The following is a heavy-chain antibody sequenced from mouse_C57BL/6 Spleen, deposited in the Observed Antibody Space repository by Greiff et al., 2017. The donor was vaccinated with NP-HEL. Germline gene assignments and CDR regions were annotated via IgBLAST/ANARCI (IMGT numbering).Heavy chain of an antibody. CDR1: GYTFTSYW. Sequence: QVQLQQPGAELVKPGASVKLSCKASGYTFTSYWMHWVKQRPGQGLEWIGMIHPNSGSTNYNEKFKSKATLTVDKSSSTAYMQLSSLTSEDSAVYYCARDPTVVAKEWYFDGGGTGTTVTGSS. CDR2: IHPNSGST. V-gene: IGHV1-64*01. CDR3: ARDPTVVAKEWYFDG. J-gene: IGHJ1*03. D-gene: IGHD1-1*01.